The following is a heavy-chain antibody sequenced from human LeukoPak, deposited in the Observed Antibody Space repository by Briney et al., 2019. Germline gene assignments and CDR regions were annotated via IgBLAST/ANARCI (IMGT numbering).Heavy chain of an antibody. D-gene: IGHD4-17*01. J-gene: IGHJ6*02. CDR1: GFTFSSYA. Sequence: GGSLRLSCAASGFTFSSYAMHWVRQAPGKGLEWVSVISYDGGNKYYADSVKGRFTISRDNSKNTLYLQMNSLRAEDTAVYYCARDLTVTTVYYYGMDVWGQGTSVTVSS. V-gene: IGHV3-30-3*01. CDR2: ISYDGGNK. CDR3: ARDLTVTTVYYYGMDV.